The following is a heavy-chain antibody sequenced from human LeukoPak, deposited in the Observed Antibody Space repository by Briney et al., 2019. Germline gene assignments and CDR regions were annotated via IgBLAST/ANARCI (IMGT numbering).Heavy chain of an antibody. D-gene: IGHD3-3*02. V-gene: IGHV4-59*01. CDR1: GGSISSYY. J-gene: IGHJ3*02. CDR2: IYYSGST. Sequence: SETLSLTCTVSGGSISSYYWSWIRQPPGKGLEWIGYIYYSGSTNYNPSLESRVTISVDTSKNQFSLKLSSVTAADTAVYYCARNSIFGAFDIWGQGTMVTVSS. CDR3: ARNSIFGAFDI.